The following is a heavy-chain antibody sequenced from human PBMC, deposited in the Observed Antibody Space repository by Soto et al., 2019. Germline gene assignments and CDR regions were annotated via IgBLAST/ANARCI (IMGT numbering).Heavy chain of an antibody. Sequence: GGSLRLSCAASGFTFSIYAMSWVRQAPGKGLEWVSTITGNGGTSYADFVRGRFTISRDNSKNTLYLQMNSPRAEDTAVYYCAKDAPGSGWLSDYWGQGTLVTVSS. CDR3: AKDAPGSGWLSDY. V-gene: IGHV3-23*01. J-gene: IGHJ4*02. CDR1: GFTFSIYA. D-gene: IGHD3-22*01. CDR2: ITGNGGT.